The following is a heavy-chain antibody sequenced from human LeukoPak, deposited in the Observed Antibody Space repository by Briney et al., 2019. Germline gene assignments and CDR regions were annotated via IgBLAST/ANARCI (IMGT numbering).Heavy chain of an antibody. D-gene: IGHD2-2*01. CDR3: ARHYIQPPHYFDY. J-gene: IGHJ4*02. Sequence: TSETLSLTCTVSGGSISSYYWSWIRQPPGKGLEWIAFIYYTGSTHYNPSLKSRVTVSVDTSKNQFSLKLSAVTAADTAVYYCARHYIQPPHYFDYWGQGTLVTVSS. CDR1: GGSISSYY. CDR2: IYYTGST. V-gene: IGHV4-59*08.